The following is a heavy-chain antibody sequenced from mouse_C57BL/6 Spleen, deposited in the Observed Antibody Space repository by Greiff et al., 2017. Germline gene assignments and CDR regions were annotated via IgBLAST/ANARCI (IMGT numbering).Heavy chain of an antibody. V-gene: IGHV14-3*01. CDR3: ARSSHYYGSSLYAMDY. D-gene: IGHD1-1*01. J-gene: IGHJ4*01. Sequence: VQLQQSVAELVRPGASVKLSCTASGFNIKNTYMHWVKQRPEQGLEWIGRVDPANGNTKYAPKFQGKAPITADTSSNTAYLQLSSLTSQDTAIYYCARSSHYYGSSLYAMDYWGQGTSVTVSS. CDR1: GFNIKNTY. CDR2: VDPANGNT.